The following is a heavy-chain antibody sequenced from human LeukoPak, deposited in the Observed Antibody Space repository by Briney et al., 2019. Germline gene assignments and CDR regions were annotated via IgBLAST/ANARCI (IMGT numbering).Heavy chain of an antibody. CDR3: ASGIYYDILTGPPDY. V-gene: IGHV3-30*04. CDR2: ISFDGSNK. D-gene: IGHD3-9*01. J-gene: IGHJ4*02. Sequence: GGSLRLSCAASGFTFSTSVMNWVRQAPGKGLEWVTLISFDGSNKYYADSVKGRFTISRDNSKDRLDLQMNGLGPDDTAVYYCASGIYYDILTGPPDYWGQGTLVTVSS. CDR1: GFTFSTSV.